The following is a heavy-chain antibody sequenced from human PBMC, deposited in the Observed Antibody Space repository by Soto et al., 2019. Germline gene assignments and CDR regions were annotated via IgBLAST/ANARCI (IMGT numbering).Heavy chain of an antibody. V-gene: IGHV3-23*01. CDR3: AREHRPYCSSTSCYYYYGMDV. CDR1: GFTFSSYA. Sequence: GGSLRLSCAASGFTFSSYAMSWVRQAPGKGLEWVSAISGSGGSTYYADSVKGRFTISRDNSKNTLYLQMNSLRAEDTAVYYCAREHRPYCSSTSCYYYYGMDVWGQGTTVTVSS. J-gene: IGHJ6*02. D-gene: IGHD2-2*01. CDR2: ISGSGGST.